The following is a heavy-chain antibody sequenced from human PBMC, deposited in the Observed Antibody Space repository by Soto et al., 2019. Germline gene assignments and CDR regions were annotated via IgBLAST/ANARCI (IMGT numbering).Heavy chain of an antibody. Sequence: ASVKVSCKASGYTFTGYYMHWVRQAPGQGLEWMGWINPNSGGTNYAQKFQGRVTMTRDTSISTAYMELSRLRSDDTAVYYCARRHSSSWYRRGYYHYGMDVWGQGTTVTVSS. CDR2: INPNSGGT. CDR1: GYTFTGYY. CDR3: ARRHSSSWYRRGYYHYGMDV. D-gene: IGHD6-13*01. J-gene: IGHJ6*02. V-gene: IGHV1-2*02.